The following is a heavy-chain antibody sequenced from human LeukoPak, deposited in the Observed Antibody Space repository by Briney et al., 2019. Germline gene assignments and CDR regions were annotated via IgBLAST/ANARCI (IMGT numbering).Heavy chain of an antibody. Sequence: ASVKVSCKASGYTFTGYYMHWVRRAPGQGLEWMGWINPNSGGTNYAQKFQGRVTMTRDTPISTAYMELSRLRSDDTAVYYCARDQGGCSSTSCYTYWFDPWGQGTLVTVSS. CDR1: GYTFTGYY. J-gene: IGHJ5*02. CDR2: INPNSGGT. CDR3: ARDQGGCSSTSCYTYWFDP. D-gene: IGHD2-2*02. V-gene: IGHV1-2*02.